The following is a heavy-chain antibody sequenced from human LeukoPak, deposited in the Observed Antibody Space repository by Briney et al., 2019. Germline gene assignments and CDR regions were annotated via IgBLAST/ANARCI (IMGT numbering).Heavy chain of an antibody. V-gene: IGHV1-18*01. J-gene: IGHJ3*02. CDR2: ISTYSGNT. Sequence: ASVKVSCKPSGYTFTSYAISWLRQAPGQGLEWMGWISTYSGNTNYAQKLQGRITMTIETSTSTAYMELRSLRSDDTAVYYCARDRYYDSSGSSDHAFDIWGQGTMVTVSS. D-gene: IGHD3-22*01. CDR3: ARDRYYDSSGSSDHAFDI. CDR1: GYTFTSYA.